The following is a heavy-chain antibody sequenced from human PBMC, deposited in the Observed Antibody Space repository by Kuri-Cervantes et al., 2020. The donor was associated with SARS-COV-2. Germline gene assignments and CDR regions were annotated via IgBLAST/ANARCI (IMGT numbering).Heavy chain of an antibody. V-gene: IGHV3-21*01. CDR3: ARNSGYDFWFDP. CDR1: GFTFSSYS. Sequence: GGSLRLSCAASGFTFSSYSMNWVRQAPGKGLEWVSSISSSSSYIYYADSVKGRFTISRDNAKNSLYLQMNSLRAEDTAVYCCARNSGYDFWFDPWGQGTLVTVSS. D-gene: IGHD5-12*01. J-gene: IGHJ5*02. CDR2: ISSSSSYI.